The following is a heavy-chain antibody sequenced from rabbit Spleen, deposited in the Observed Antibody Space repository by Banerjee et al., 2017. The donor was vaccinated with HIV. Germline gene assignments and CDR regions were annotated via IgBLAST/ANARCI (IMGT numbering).Heavy chain of an antibody. V-gene: IGHV1S47*01. CDR2: IDPLFAST. CDR3: LRDRADIGGDYGPYYFDF. Sequence: QEQLEESGGGLVQPEGSLTLSCKASGFDFSAYGVSWVRQAPGKGLEWIGYIDPLFASTYYASWVNGRFSISRENTQNTVYLKLNSLTAADTATYFCLRDRADIGGDYGPYYFDFWGPGTLVTVS. D-gene: IGHD2-1*01. J-gene: IGHJ4*01. CDR1: GFDFSAYG.